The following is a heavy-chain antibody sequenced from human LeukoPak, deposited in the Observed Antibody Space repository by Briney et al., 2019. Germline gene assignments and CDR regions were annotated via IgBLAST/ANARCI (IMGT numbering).Heavy chain of an antibody. CDR3: AGGSAMADFDY. CDR1: GYTFTGYY. J-gene: IGHJ4*02. CDR2: ISAYNGNT. D-gene: IGHD5-18*01. V-gene: IGHV1-18*04. Sequence: ASVKVSCKASGYTFTGYYMHWVRQAPGQGLEWMGWISAYNGNTNYAQKLQGRVTMTTDTSTSTAYMELRSLRSDDTAVYYCAGGSAMADFDYWGQGTLVTVSS.